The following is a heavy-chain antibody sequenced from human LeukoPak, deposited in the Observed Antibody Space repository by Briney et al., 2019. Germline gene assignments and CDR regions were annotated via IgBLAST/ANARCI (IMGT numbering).Heavy chain of an antibody. CDR1: GFTFSSYA. V-gene: IGHV3-30-3*01. Sequence: GGSLRLSCAASGFTFSSYAMHWVRQAPGKGLEWVAVISYDGSNKYYADSVKGRFTISRDNSKNTLYLQMNSLRAGDTAVYYCARMGLGWSPSGCWGQGTLVTVSS. J-gene: IGHJ4*02. CDR3: ARMGLGWSPSGC. CDR2: ISYDGSNK. D-gene: IGHD6-19*01.